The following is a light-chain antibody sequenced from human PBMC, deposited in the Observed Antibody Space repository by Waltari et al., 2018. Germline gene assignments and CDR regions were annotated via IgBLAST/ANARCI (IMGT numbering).Light chain of an antibody. CDR1: KSGDKY. CDR2: QDS. V-gene: IGLV3-1*01. CDR3: QAWDSSTVV. J-gene: IGLJ2*01. Sequence: SYELTQPPSVSVSPGQTASITCPGDKSGDKYACWYQQKPGQSPVLVIYQDSKRPSGIPGRFSGSNSGNTATLTIRGTQAMDEADYYCQAWDSSTVVFGGGTKLTVL.